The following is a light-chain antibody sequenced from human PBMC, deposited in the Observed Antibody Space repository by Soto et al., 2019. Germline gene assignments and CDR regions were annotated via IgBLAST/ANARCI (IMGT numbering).Light chain of an antibody. J-gene: IGKJ2*01. CDR3: QHYDSSPPYT. CDR1: RSFASSY. Sequence: EIVLPQSPVTLSLSPGERATLSCRASRSFASSYLGWYQQKPGQAPRLLIYAASTRATGIPDRFSGSGSATDFTLTISRLEPEDSAVYYCQHYDSSPPYTFGQGTKVDIK. CDR2: AAS. V-gene: IGKV3-20*01.